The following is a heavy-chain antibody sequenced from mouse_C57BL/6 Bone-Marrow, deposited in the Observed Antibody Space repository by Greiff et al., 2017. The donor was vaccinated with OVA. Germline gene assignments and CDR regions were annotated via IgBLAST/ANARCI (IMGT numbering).Heavy chain of an antibody. J-gene: IGHJ4*01. CDR3: ARPIYYDYPFYYAMDY. CDR1: GYTFTSYG. D-gene: IGHD2-4*01. Sequence: VKLQESGTVLARPGASVKMSCKTSGYTFTSYGISWVKQRTGQGLEWIGEIYPRSGNTYYNEKFKGKATLTADKSSSTAYMELRSLTSEDSAVYFCARPIYYDYPFYYAMDYWGQGTSVTVSS. V-gene: IGHV1-81*01. CDR2: IYPRSGNT.